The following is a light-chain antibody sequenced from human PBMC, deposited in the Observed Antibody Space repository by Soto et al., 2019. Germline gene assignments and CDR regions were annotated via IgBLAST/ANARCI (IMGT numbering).Light chain of an antibody. CDR1: QSVSSN. V-gene: IGKV3-15*01. Sequence: EIVMTQSPATLSVSPGERATLSCRASQSVSSNLAWYQQKPGQAPRLLIYGASTRATGIPARFSGSGSGTESTLTISSLQSEDFAVYYCQQYNNWLTFGPGTKVDIK. CDR3: QQYNNWLT. CDR2: GAS. J-gene: IGKJ3*01.